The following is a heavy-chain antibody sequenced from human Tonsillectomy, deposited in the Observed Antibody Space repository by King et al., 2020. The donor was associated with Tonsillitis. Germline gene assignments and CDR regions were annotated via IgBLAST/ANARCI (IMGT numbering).Heavy chain of an antibody. V-gene: IGHV4-30-2*01. CDR1: GGSISSDGYS. Sequence: LQLQESGSGLVKPSQTLSLTCAVSGGSISSDGYSWSWIRQTPGKGLESIGYIYHSGNTYYNPSLTSRVTISVDSSRNQFSLKLSSVTAAATAVYYCARGWYGDRGGGMDVWGQGTTVTVSS. J-gene: IGHJ6*02. D-gene: IGHD4-17*01. CDR2: IYHSGNT. CDR3: ARGWYGDRGGGMDV.